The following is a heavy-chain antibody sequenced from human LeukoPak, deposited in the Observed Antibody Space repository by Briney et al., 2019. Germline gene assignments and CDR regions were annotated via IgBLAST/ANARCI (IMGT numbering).Heavy chain of an antibody. D-gene: IGHD5-18*01. CDR2: IKRDGSEK. Sequence: PGGSLRLSCAASGFTFSTYWMNWVRQPPGKGLEWVANIKRDGSEKYYVDFVKGRFTISRDNAKNSLYLQMNSLRAEDTAVYYCARDPSRGYTYGYEDYWGQGTLVTVSS. V-gene: IGHV3-7*01. CDR3: ARDPSRGYTYGYEDY. CDR1: GFTFSTYW. J-gene: IGHJ4*02.